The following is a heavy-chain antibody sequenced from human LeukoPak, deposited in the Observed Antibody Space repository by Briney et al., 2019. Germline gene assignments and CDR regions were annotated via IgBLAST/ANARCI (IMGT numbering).Heavy chain of an antibody. J-gene: IGHJ2*01. V-gene: IGHV3-21*01. CDR2: ISSSGDYI. Sequence: GGSLRLSCAASGFTFGAYIMNWVRQAPGKGLEWVSSISSSGDYIHYSDSVKGRFAISRDNTKTSVFLQMNTLRVEDTAVYYCARSDIARSGDWFFDIWGRGTLVAVSS. CDR3: ARSDIARSGDWFFDI. D-gene: IGHD5-12*01. CDR1: GFTFGAYI.